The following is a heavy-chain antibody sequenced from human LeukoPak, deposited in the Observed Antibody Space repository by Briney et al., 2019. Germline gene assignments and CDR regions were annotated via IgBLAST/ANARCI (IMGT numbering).Heavy chain of an antibody. Sequence: SETLSLTCTVSGGSISSYYWSWIRQPPGKGLEWIGYIYYSGSTNYNPSLKSRVTISVDTSKNQFSLKLSSVTAADTAVYYCARIAVAGIMDAFDIWGQGTMVTVSS. V-gene: IGHV4-59*08. CDR3: ARIAVAGIMDAFDI. CDR1: GGSISSYY. D-gene: IGHD6-19*01. CDR2: IYYSGST. J-gene: IGHJ3*02.